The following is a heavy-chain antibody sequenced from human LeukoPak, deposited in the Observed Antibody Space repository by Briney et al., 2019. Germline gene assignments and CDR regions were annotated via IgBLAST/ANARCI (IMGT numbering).Heavy chain of an antibody. CDR3: ARVVTASLSGWFDP. CDR2: INHSGST. V-gene: IGHV4-34*01. J-gene: IGHJ5*02. CDR1: GGSFSGYY. D-gene: IGHD2-21*02. Sequence: PSETLSLTCAVYGGSFSGYYWSWIRQPPGKGLEWIGEINHSGSTNYNPSLKSRVTISVDKSKNQFSLKLSSVTAADTAVYYCARVVTASLSGWFDPWGQGTLVTVSS.